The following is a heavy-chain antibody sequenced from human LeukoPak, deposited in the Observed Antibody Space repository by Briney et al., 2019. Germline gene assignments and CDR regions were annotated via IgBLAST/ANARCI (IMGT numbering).Heavy chain of an antibody. CDR2: IYYSGST. CDR1: GGAISSYY. D-gene: IGHD1-1*01. CDR3: AKQYTTLATYFDY. J-gene: IGHJ4*02. Sequence: SETLSLTCTVSGGAISSYYWSWSRHPPGKGLEWIGYIYYSGSTNYNPSLKSRVTILVDTSKNPFSLTLSSVTAADTAVYYCAKQYTTLATYFDYWGQGTLVTVSS. V-gene: IGHV4-59*08.